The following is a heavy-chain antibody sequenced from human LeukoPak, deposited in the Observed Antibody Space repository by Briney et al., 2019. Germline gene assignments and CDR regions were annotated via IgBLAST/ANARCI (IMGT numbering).Heavy chain of an antibody. J-gene: IGHJ3*02. V-gene: IGHV3-53*01. CDR2: IYSGGST. Sequence: GGSLRLSCAVSGFTFSSKYMSWVRQAPGKGLEWVSVIYSGGSTYYADSVKGRVTISRDNSKNTLYLQMNSLRAEDTAVYYCARGLAVAGSDAFDIWGQGTMVTVSS. CDR1: GFTFSSKY. CDR3: ARGLAVAGSDAFDI. D-gene: IGHD6-19*01.